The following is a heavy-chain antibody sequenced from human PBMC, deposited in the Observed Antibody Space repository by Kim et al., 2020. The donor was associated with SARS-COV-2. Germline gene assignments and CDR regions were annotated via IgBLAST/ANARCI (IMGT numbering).Heavy chain of an antibody. CDR1: GFTFSNAW. CDR3: TTRNAAAGTFDY. D-gene: IGHD6-13*01. J-gene: IGHJ4*02. CDR2: IKSKTDGGTT. Sequence: GGSLRLSCAASGFTFSNAWMSWVHQAPGKGLEWVGRIKSKTDGGTTDYAAPVKGRFTISRDDSKNTLYLQMNSLKTEDTAVYYCTTRNAAAGTFDYWGQGTLVTVSS. V-gene: IGHV3-15*01.